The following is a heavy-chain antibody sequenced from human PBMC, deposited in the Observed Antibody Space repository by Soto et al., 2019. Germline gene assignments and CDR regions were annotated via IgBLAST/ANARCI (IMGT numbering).Heavy chain of an antibody. CDR2: INPSGGSA. CDR1: GYTFTTYY. D-gene: IGHD5-12*01. J-gene: IGHJ4*02. Sequence: QVQLVQSGAEVKKPGASVKVSCKASGYTFTTYYIHWVRQAPGQGLEWIGVINPSGGSATCTQNFPDSGIMTRDTSTSTVTLEPGSLTTDDTALYYCARSPLLGWLTSWHFDYLGQGALVTVSS. V-gene: IGHV1-46*01. CDR3: ARSPLLGWLTSWHFDY.